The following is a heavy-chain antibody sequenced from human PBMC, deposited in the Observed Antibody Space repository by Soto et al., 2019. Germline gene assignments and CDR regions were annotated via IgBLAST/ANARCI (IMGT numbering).Heavy chain of an antibody. V-gene: IGHV1-3*01. J-gene: IGHJ4*02. CDR2: INAGNGNT. CDR1: GYIFTSYA. CDR3: ARGNTEPADY. Sequence: QVQLVQSGAEVKKPGASVKVSCKTSGYIFTSYAMHWVRQAPGQRPEWMGWINAGNGNTKYAQNLLDRVTFTRDTSASTVYMELTSLRSDDTAVYFCARGNTEPADYWGQGTLVTVSS.